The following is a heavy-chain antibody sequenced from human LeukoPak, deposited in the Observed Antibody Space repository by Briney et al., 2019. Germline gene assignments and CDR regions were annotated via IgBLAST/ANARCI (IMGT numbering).Heavy chain of an antibody. Sequence: KPSETLSLTCTVSGGSISPYYWSWIRQPPGKGLEWIGYIYYTGSTDYNPSLKSPVTISVDTSKNQFSLELRSVTAADTAVYYCARGLLTGGYDNWGQGNLVTVSS. CDR3: ARGLLTGGYDN. V-gene: IGHV4-59*01. CDR2: IYYTGST. J-gene: IGHJ4*02. CDR1: GGSISPYY. D-gene: IGHD5-18*01.